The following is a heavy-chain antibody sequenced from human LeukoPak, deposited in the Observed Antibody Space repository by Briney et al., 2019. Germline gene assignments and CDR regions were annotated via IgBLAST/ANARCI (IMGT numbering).Heavy chain of an antibody. CDR3: ARDLAYSSGWYYYYYMDV. Sequence: SETLSLTCTVSGGSISSYYWSWIRQPAGKGLEWIGRIYTSGSTNYNPSLKSRVTMSVDTSKNQFSLKLSSVTAADTAVYYCARDLAYSSGWYYYYYMDVWGKGTTVTVSS. CDR2: IYTSGST. CDR1: GGSISSYY. V-gene: IGHV4-4*07. J-gene: IGHJ6*03. D-gene: IGHD6-19*01.